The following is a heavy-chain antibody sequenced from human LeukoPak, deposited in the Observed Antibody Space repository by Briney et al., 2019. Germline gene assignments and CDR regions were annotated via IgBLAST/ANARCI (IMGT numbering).Heavy chain of an antibody. D-gene: IGHD2-15*01. CDR1: GGSSSGYY. V-gene: IGHV4-34*01. CDR2: INHSGST. CDR3: ARGVPDIVVVVAATHRVFDY. J-gene: IGHJ4*02. Sequence: SETLSLTCAVYGGSSSGYYWSWIRQPPGKGLEWIGEINHSGSTNYNPSLKSRVTISVDTSKNQFSLKLSSVTAADTAVYYCARGVPDIVVVVAATHRVFDYWGQGTLVTVSP.